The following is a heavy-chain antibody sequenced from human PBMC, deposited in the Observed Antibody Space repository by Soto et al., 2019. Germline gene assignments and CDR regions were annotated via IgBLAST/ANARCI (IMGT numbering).Heavy chain of an antibody. D-gene: IGHD3-16*02. J-gene: IGHJ4*02. Sequence: PGGSLRLSCAASGFTFSSYAMSWVRQAPGKGLEWVSAISGSGGSTYYADSVKGRFTISRDNSKNTLYLQMNSLRAEDTAVYYCAKAHLSRYVWGSYRYPRYFDYWGQGTLVTVSS. CDR1: GFTFSSYA. V-gene: IGHV3-23*01. CDR2: ISGSGGST. CDR3: AKAHLSRYVWGSYRYPRYFDY.